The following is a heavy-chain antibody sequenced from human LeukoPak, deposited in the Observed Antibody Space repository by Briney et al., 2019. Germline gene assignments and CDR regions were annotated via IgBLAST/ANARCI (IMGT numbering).Heavy chain of an antibody. D-gene: IGHD3-9*01. CDR1: GYTFTDYY. V-gene: IGHV1-2*06. Sequence: ASVKVSCKTSGYTFTDYYMHWVRQAPGQGLEWMGRINLRSGGTNYAQEFQGRVTVTRDTSISTVYVELSRLRSDDTAVYYCRLVTTGDYWGQGTLVTVSS. J-gene: IGHJ4*02. CDR2: INLRSGGT. CDR3: RLVTTGDY.